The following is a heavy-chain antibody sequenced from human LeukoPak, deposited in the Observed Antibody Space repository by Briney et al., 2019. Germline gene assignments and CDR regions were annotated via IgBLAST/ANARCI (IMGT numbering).Heavy chain of an antibody. CDR3: ARDGTKDRGVNNWFDP. D-gene: IGHD3-10*01. CDR2: IWYDGSNK. V-gene: IGHV3-33*01. CDR1: GFTFSSYG. J-gene: IGHJ5*02. Sequence: GGSLRLSCAASGFTFSSYGMHWVRQAPGKGLEWVAVIWYDGSNKYYADSVKGRFTISRDNSKNTLYLQMNSLRAEDTAVYYCARDGTKDRGVNNWFDPWGQGTPVTVSS.